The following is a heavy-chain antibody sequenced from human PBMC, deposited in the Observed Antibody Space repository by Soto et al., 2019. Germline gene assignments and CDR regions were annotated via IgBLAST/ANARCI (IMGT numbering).Heavy chain of an antibody. V-gene: IGHV3-23*01. CDR3: AKWVQKRKWLLRSGNWFDP. Sequence: GGSLRLSCAASGFTFSSYAMSWVRQAPGKGLEWVSAISGSGGSTYYADSVKGRFTISRDNSKNTLYLQMNSLRAEDTAVYYCAKWVQKRKWLLRSGNWFDPWGQGTLVTVSS. CDR2: ISGSGGST. CDR1: GFTFSSYA. D-gene: IGHD1-1*01. J-gene: IGHJ5*02.